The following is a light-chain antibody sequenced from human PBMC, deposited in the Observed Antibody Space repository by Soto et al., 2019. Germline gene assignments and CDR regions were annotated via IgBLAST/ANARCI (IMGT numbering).Light chain of an antibody. Sequence: DIQMTQSPSTLSGSVGDRVTITCRASQTISSWLAWYQQKPGKAPKLLIYKASTLKSAVPSRFGGSGSGTEFTLTISSLQPDDFATYYCEHYNSYSEAFGQGTNVELK. CDR2: KAS. CDR1: QTISSW. CDR3: EHYNSYSEA. V-gene: IGKV1-5*03. J-gene: IGKJ1*01.